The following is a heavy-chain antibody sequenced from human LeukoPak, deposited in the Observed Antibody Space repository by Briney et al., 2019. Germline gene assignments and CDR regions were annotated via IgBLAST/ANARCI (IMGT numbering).Heavy chain of an antibody. J-gene: IGHJ4*02. Sequence: PGRTLRLSCAASGFTFSSNGMNWVRQPPGKGLEWVANIKQDGSEEHYVDSVKGRFTISRDNAKNSLSLQMNSLRAEDTAVYYCVRGGGLFDYWGQGTLVTVSS. D-gene: IGHD3-16*01. V-gene: IGHV3-7*04. CDR1: GFTFSSNG. CDR2: IKQDGSEE. CDR3: VRGGGLFDY.